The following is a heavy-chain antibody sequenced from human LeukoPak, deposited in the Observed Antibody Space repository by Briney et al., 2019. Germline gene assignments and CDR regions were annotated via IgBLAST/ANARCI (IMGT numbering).Heavy chain of an antibody. CDR3: AKAGQDYWYLDL. J-gene: IGHJ2*01. CDR1: GFTFSNYA. CDR2: ISERGGST. Sequence: PGGSLRLSCAASGFTFSNYAMSWVRQAPGKGLEWVSDISERGGSTYYADSVKGRFTISRDDSKNTLSLQMNSLRAEDTAVYYCAKAGQDYWYLDLWGRGTLVTVSS. V-gene: IGHV3-23*01.